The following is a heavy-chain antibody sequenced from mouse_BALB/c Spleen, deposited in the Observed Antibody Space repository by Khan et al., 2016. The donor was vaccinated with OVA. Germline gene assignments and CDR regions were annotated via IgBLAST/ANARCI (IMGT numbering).Heavy chain of an antibody. CDR1: GYTFTNYG. D-gene: IGHD1-3*01. CDR2: INTYTGEP. J-gene: IGHJ1*01. V-gene: IGHV9-1*02. Sequence: QIQLVQSGPELKKPGETVKISCKASGYTFTNYGMNWVKQAPGKGLKWMGWINTYTGEPTYADDFKGRFVFSLETSASTAYFQISNLKNEDMTTYFCARSSSYWYSGVWGAGTTVTVSS. CDR3: ARSSSYWYSGV.